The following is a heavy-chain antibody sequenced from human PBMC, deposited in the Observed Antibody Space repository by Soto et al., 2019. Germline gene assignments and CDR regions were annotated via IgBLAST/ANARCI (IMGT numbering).Heavy chain of an antibody. J-gene: IGHJ6*02. CDR2: IIPIFGTA. D-gene: IGHD6-13*01. CDR1: GGTFSSYA. V-gene: IGHV1-69*13. CDR3: ARDRKHSSSWYFGYYYGMDV. Sequence: SVKVSCKASGGTFSSYAISWVRQAPGQGLEWMGGIIPIFGTANYAQKFQGRVTITADESTSTAYMELSSLRSEDTAVYYCARDRKHSSSWYFGYYYGMDVWGQGTTVTVSS.